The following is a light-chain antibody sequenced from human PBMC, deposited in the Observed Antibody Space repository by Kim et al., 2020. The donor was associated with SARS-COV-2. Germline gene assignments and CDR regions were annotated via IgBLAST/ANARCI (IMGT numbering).Light chain of an antibody. CDR2: DAS. CDR1: QGSSNA. V-gene: IGKV1-13*02. J-gene: IGKJ2*01. CDR3: QQFNSYPLYT. Sequence: APVRDRVNSNCRASQGSSNALDWEQQKPGKAPKLRYYDASSRESGVPERFSGSGSGTDFTHNISSLQPEDFATDYRQQFNSYPLYTFGQGTELE.